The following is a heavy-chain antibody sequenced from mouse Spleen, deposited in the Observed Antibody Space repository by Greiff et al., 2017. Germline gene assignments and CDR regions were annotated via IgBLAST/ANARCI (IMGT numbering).Heavy chain of an antibody. V-gene: IGHV14-4*01. J-gene: IGHJ4*01. Sequence: EVKLVESGAELVRPGASVKLSCTASGFNIKDDYMHWVKQRPEQGLEWIGWIDPENGDTEYASKFQGKATITADTSSNTAYLQLSSLTSEDTAVYYCTRLGLDYRYDGDRSYAMDYWGQGTSVTVSS. D-gene: IGHD2-14*01. CDR1: GFNIKDDY. CDR3: TRLGLDYRYDGDRSYAMDY. CDR2: IDPENGDT.